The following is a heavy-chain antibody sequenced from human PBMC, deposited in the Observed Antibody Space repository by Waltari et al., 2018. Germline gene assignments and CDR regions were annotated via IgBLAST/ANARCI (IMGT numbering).Heavy chain of an antibody. V-gene: IGHV3-64D*08. J-gene: IGHJ4*02. CDR2: ISGNCGRT. D-gene: IGHD3-16*01. CDR1: GSTFSPYA. Sequence: EVQLVESGGGLVKPGGSVKLSCSASGSTFSPYAMHWVRQAPGKGLEYFSGISGNCGRTYYADSVNGRFTISRDNSKNTLYFQMTSLRAEDTAVYYCMKDLGVPAYFDCWGQGTLVTVSS. CDR3: MKDLGVPAYFDC.